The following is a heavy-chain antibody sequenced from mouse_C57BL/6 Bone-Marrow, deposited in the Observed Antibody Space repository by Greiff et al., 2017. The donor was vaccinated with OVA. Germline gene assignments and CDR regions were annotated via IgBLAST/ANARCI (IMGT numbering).Heavy chain of an antibody. CDR3: ACNYGTY. CDR2: IYPGSGNT. V-gene: IGHV1-76*01. Sequence: LVESGAELVRPGASVKLSCKASGYTFTDYYINWVKQRPGQGLEWIARIYPGSGNTYYNEKFKGKATLTAEKSSSTAYMQLSSLTSEDSAVYFCACNYGTYWGQGTLVTVSA. D-gene: IGHD2-1*01. CDR1: GYTFTDYY. J-gene: IGHJ3*01.